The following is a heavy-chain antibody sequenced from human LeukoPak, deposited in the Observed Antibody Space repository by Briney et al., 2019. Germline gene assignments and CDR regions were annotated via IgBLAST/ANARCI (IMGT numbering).Heavy chain of an antibody. Sequence: ASVKVSCKASGYTFTSYAMHWVRQAPGQRLEWMGWINAGNGNTKYSQKFQGRVTITRDTSASTVYMELSSLRSEDTAVYYCARDGQWTAAGTLDYWGQGTLVTVSS. J-gene: IGHJ4*02. V-gene: IGHV1-3*01. CDR3: ARDGQWTAAGTLDY. D-gene: IGHD6-13*01. CDR2: INAGNGNT. CDR1: GYTFTSYA.